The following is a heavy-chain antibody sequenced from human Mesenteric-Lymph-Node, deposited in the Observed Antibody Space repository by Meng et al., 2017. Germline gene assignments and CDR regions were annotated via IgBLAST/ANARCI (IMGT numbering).Heavy chain of an antibody. CDR2: IYHSGST. J-gene: IGHJ1*01. D-gene: IGHD3-10*01. CDR1: GGSISSINW. Sequence: QWQRLETGPGLVKPPHPRALPCAVSGGSISSINWWTWVRQPPGKGLEWIGEIYHSGSTNYNPSLKSRVTISVDKSKNQFSLKLTSVTAADTAVYHCLRGSGGSVWGQGTLVTVSS. V-gene: IGHV4-4*03. CDR3: LRGSGGSV.